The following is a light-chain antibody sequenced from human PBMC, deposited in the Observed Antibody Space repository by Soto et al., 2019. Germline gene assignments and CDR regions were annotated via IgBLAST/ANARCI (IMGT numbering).Light chain of an antibody. CDR2: LGS. CDR1: QRLRHINGYKY. Sequence: DLVMTQSPLSLLVTHGEPASISCRSSQRLRHINGYKYLDWYLQKPEQSPQLLIYLGSNSACGGNDRFSGSGSGTYLKLKISIVEAEYVGFFYCIQALQTPLTFGGGTKVEIK. V-gene: IGKV2-28*01. J-gene: IGKJ4*01. CDR3: IQALQTPLT.